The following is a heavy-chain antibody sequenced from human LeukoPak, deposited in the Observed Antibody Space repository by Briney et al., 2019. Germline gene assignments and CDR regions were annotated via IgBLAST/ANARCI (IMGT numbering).Heavy chain of an antibody. V-gene: IGHV3-43D*03. CDR2: ISWDGGST. CDR1: GLTFDDYA. J-gene: IGHJ6*03. Sequence: GSLRLSFAASGLTFDDYAMHWVRQAPGKGLEWVSLISWDGGSTYYADSVKSRFTISRDNSKNSLYLQMNSLRAEDTAFSYCAKDIRAASGWYYHHHYSMDVWGQGTTVTVSS. D-gene: IGHD6-13*01. CDR3: AKDIRAASGWYYHHHYSMDV.